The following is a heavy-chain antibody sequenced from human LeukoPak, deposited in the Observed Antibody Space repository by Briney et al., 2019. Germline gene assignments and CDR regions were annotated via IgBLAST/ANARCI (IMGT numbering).Heavy chain of an antibody. D-gene: IGHD3-22*01. V-gene: IGHV3-66*01. J-gene: IGHJ2*01. Sequence: PGGSLRLSCAASGLTVSSNYMSWVRQAPGKGLEWVSVIYSGGSTYYADSVKGGFTISRDNSKNTLYPQMNSLRAEDTAVYYCARDKVYYYDSSGYSYYRYFDLWGRGTLVTVSS. CDR1: GLTVSSNY. CDR2: IYSGGST. CDR3: ARDKVYYYDSSGYSYYRYFDL.